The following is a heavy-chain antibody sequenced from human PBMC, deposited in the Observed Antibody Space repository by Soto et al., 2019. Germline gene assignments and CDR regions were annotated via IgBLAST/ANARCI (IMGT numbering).Heavy chain of an antibody. D-gene: IGHD3-16*02. J-gene: IGHJ4*02. CDR3: ARGRMITFGGVIARDY. CDR2: MNPNSGNT. Sequence: QVQLVQSGAEVKKPGASVKVSCKASGYTFTSYDINWVRQATGQGLEWMGWMNPNSGNTGYAQKFQGRVTMTRNTSISTAYMELSSLRSEDTAVYYCARGRMITFGGVIARDYWGQGTLVTVSS. V-gene: IGHV1-8*01. CDR1: GYTFTSYD.